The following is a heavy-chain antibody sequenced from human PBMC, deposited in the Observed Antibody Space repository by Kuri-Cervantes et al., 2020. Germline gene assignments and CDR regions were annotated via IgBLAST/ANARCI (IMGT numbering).Heavy chain of an antibody. J-gene: IGHJ2*01. CDR3: ARQSDYGDYSARHWYFDL. V-gene: IGHV4-38-2*01. CDR1: GFTFINYN. Sequence: ESLKISCAASGFTFINYNMNWVRQAPGKGLEWIGSIYHSGSTYYNPSLKSRVTISVDTSKNQFSLKLSSVTAADTAVYYCARQSDYGDYSARHWYFDLWGRGTLVTGSS. D-gene: IGHD4-17*01. CDR2: IYHSGST.